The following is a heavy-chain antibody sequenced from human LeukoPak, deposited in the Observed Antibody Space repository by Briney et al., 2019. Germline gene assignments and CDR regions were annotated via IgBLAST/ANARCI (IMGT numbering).Heavy chain of an antibody. CDR3: ARVLYSSGWYDY. J-gene: IGHJ4*02. D-gene: IGHD6-19*01. CDR2: ISWNSGSI. Sequence: GGSLRLSCAASGFTFSSYAMSWVRQAPGKGLEWVSGISWNSGSIGYADSVKGRFTISRDAAKNTLYLQMNSLRAEDTAVYYCARVLYSSGWYDYWGQGTLVTVSS. V-gene: IGHV3-20*04. CDR1: GFTFSSYA.